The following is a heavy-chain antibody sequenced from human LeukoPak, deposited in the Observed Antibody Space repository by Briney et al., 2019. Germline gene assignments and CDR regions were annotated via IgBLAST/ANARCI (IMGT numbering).Heavy chain of an antibody. V-gene: IGHV3-9*01. J-gene: IGHJ4*02. D-gene: IGHD3-9*01. CDR3: AKASLVLRYFDWLLPPDY. Sequence: PGGSLRLSCAASGFTFDDYAMHWVRQAPGKGLEWVSGMSWNSGSIGYADSVKGRFTIYRDNAKNSLYLQMNSLRAEDTALYYCAKASLVLRYFDWLLPPDYWGQGTLVTVSS. CDR1: GFTFDDYA. CDR2: MSWNSGSI.